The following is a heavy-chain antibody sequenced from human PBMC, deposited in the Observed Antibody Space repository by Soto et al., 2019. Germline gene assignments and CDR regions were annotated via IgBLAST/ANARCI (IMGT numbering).Heavy chain of an antibody. CDR3: ARGGVKGTTSRCQVYN. V-gene: IGHV3-11*06. Sequence: QVQVVESGGGLVKPGGSLRLSRAASEFTFSDYYMSWIRQAPGKGLEWVSFISSSSDSTKYADSVKGRYTISRDNAKNSLYLQLNRLRAEDTAVYYCARGGVKGTTSRCQVYNWGRGPLVNVSS. CDR1: EFTFSDYY. CDR2: ISSSSDST. D-gene: IGHD1-7*01. J-gene: IGHJ4*02.